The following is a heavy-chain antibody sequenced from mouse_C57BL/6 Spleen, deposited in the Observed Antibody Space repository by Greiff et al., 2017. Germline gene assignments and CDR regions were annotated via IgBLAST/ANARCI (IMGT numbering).Heavy chain of an antibody. Sequence: QVQLQQSGAELMKPGASVKLSCKATGYTFTGYWIEWVKQRPGHGLEWIGEILPGSGSTNYNEKFKDKATFTANTSADTAYMPLSSLTTGDSAIYYCAKKRTNWYFDYWGQGTTLTVSS. V-gene: IGHV1-9*01. CDR3: AKKRTNWYFDY. CDR1: GYTFTGYW. D-gene: IGHD4-1*01. J-gene: IGHJ2*01. CDR2: ILPGSGST.